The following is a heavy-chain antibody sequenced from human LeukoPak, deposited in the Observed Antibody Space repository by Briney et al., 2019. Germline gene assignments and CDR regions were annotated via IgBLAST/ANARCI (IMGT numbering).Heavy chain of an antibody. Sequence: GASVKVSCKASGYTFTSYYMHWVRQAPGQGLEWMGIINPSGGSTSYAQKFQGRVTMTRDMSTSTVYMELSSLRSEDTAVYYCARVPGYYHDSSGPGFDYWGQGTLVTVSS. CDR2: INPSGGST. D-gene: IGHD3-22*01. J-gene: IGHJ4*02. CDR3: ARVPGYYHDSSGPGFDY. CDR1: GYTFTSYY. V-gene: IGHV1-46*01.